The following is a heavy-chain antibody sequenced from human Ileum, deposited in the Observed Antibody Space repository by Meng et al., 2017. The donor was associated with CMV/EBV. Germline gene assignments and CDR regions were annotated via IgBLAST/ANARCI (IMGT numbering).Heavy chain of an antibody. CDR2: VFLSGST. D-gene: IGHD4-23*01. CDR1: GVSINTYY. J-gene: IGHJ5*02. CDR3: ATFGGNSGTLDH. Sequence: GSLRLSCTVSGVSINTYYWSWIRQSPGKGLEWIGYVFLSGSTTYNPSLKGRVAMSVDGSKSQFYLYLTSVTSADTAVYYCATFGGNSGTLDHWGQGTLVTVSS. V-gene: IGHV4-59*01.